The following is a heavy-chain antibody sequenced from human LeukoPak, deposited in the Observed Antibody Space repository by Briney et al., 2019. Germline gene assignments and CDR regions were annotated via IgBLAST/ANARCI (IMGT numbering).Heavy chain of an antibody. Sequence: NPSETLSLTCTVSGGSISSGSYYWSWIRQPAGKGLEWIGRIYTSGSTNYNPSLKSRVTISVDTSKNQFSLKLSSVTAADTAVYYCARDRRAGGGRPNGSGRNYYYYMDVWGKGTTVTISS. CDR2: IYTSGST. CDR1: GGSISSGSYY. CDR3: ARDRRAGGGRPNGSGRNYYYYMDV. D-gene: IGHD3-10*01. J-gene: IGHJ6*03. V-gene: IGHV4-61*02.